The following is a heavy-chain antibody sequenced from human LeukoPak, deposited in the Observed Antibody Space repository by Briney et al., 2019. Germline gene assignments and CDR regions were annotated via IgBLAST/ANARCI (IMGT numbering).Heavy chain of an antibody. J-gene: IGHJ4*02. D-gene: IGHD2-8*01. CDR3: AKGTTRWGVLMVPLEY. CDR1: GFTFDDYA. CDR2: ISWNSGSI. V-gene: IGHV3-9*01. Sequence: GRSLRLSCAASGFTFDDYAMHWVRQAPGKGLEWVSGISWNSGSIGYADSVKGRFTISRDNAKNSLYLQMNSLRAEDTALYYCAKGTTRWGVLMVPLEYWGQRTLVTVSS.